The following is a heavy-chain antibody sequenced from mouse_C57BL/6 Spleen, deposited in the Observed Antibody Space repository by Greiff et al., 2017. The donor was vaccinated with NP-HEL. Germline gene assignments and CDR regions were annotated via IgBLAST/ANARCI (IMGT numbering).Heavy chain of an antibody. Sequence: QVQLQQPGAELVMPGASVKLSCKASGYTFTSYWMHWVKQRPGQGLEWIGEIDPSDSYTKYIQKVKGKSTLTGDKSSITAYRQLSRLTSEDSAVYNCARRPIYDVDYYAMDYWGQGASVTVSS. V-gene: IGHV1-69*01. CDR2: IDPSDSYT. CDR1: GYTFTSYW. J-gene: IGHJ4*01. CDR3: ARRPIYDVDYYAMDY. D-gene: IGHD2-12*01.